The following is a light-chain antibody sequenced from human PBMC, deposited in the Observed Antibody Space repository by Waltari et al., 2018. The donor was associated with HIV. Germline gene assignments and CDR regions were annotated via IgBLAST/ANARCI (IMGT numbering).Light chain of an antibody. Sequence: SFELTQPPSVSVSPGQTARITCSGDALSKQLTFWYQKKPAQAPVVVIYKDTERPSGIPERFSGSTSGTTATLTISGVQAEDETDYYCQSTNVVRVFGGGTKLTVL. CDR1: ALSKQL. V-gene: IGLV3-25*03. CDR3: QSTNVVRV. J-gene: IGLJ3*02. CDR2: KDT.